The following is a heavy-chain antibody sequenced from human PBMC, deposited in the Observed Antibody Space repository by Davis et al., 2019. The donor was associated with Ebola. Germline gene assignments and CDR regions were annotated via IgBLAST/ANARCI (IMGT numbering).Heavy chain of an antibody. CDR3: ARDLGAGGDYGADGY. Sequence: ASVKVSCKASGYTFTSYGISWVRQAPGQGLEWMGWISAYNGNTNYAQKLQGRVTMTRNTSISTAYMELSSLRSEDTAVYYCARDLGAGGDYGADGYWGQGTLVTVSS. D-gene: IGHD4-17*01. CDR1: GYTFTSYG. V-gene: IGHV1-18*01. CDR2: ISAYNGNT. J-gene: IGHJ4*02.